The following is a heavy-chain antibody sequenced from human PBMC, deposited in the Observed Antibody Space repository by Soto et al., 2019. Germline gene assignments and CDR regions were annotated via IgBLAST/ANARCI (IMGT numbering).Heavy chain of an antibody. D-gene: IGHD2-15*01. V-gene: IGHV1-18*04. CDR1: GYTFTSYG. CDR3: ARAYCSGGSCSVYYYYGMDV. CDR2: ISAYNGNT. Sequence: VQLVQSGAEVKKPGASVKVSCKASGYTFTSYGISWVRQAPGQGLEWMGWISAYNGNTNYAQKLQGRVTMTTDTSTSTAYMELSSLRSDDTAVYYCARAYCSGGSCSVYYYYGMDVWGQGTTVTVSS. J-gene: IGHJ6*02.